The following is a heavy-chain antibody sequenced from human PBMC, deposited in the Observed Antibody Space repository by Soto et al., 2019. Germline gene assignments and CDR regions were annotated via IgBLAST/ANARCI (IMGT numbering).Heavy chain of an antibody. CDR2: IYYRGST. J-gene: IGHJ4*02. CDR1: GGSISSYY. Sequence: QVQLQESGPGLVKPSETLSLTCTVSGGSISSYYWSWIRQPPGKGLEWIGYIYYRGSTNYNPSLKSRVTLSVDTSKNHFSLKLSSVPAADTAVYYCARAVEMATIIDYWGQGTLVTVSS. D-gene: IGHD5-12*01. V-gene: IGHV4-59*01. CDR3: ARAVEMATIIDY.